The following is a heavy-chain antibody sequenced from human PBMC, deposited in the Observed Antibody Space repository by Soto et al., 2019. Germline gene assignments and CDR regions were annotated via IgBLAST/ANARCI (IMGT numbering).Heavy chain of an antibody. CDR3: AKDGGPPYDYIWGSYRFDY. Sequence: PGGSLRLSCAASGFTFSSYGMHWVRQAPGKGLEWVAVISYDGSNKYYADSVKGRFTISRDNSKNTLYLQMNSLRAEDTAVYYCAKDGGPPYDYIWGSYRFDYWGQGTLVTVSS. CDR1: GFTFSSYG. J-gene: IGHJ4*02. CDR2: ISYDGSNK. V-gene: IGHV3-30*18. D-gene: IGHD3-16*02.